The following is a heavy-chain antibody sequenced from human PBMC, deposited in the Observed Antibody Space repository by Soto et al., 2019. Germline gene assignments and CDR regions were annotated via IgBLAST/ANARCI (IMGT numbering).Heavy chain of an antibody. D-gene: IGHD6-6*01. V-gene: IGHV4-59*08. CDR1: GGSISSYY. Sequence: SETLSLTCTVSGGSISSYYWSWIRQPPGKGLEWIGYIYYSGSTNYNPSLKSRVTISIDTSKNQFSLKLSSVTAADTAMYYCARHVAALWFDPWGQGTLVTVS. J-gene: IGHJ5*02. CDR3: ARHVAALWFDP. CDR2: IYYSGST.